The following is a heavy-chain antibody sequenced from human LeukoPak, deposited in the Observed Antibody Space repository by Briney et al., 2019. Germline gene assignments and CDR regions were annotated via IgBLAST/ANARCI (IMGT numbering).Heavy chain of an antibody. CDR1: GFTFSSYA. D-gene: IGHD3-22*01. Sequence: GGSLRLSCAASGFTFSSYAMHWVGQAPGKGLEWVAVISYDGSNNYYADSVKGRFTISRDNSKNTLYLQMNSLRAEDTAVYYCAREGSPYYYDSSGYLGLGIGAFDIWGQGTMVTVSS. V-gene: IGHV3-30*04. J-gene: IGHJ3*02. CDR3: AREGSPYYYDSSGYLGLGIGAFDI. CDR2: ISYDGSNN.